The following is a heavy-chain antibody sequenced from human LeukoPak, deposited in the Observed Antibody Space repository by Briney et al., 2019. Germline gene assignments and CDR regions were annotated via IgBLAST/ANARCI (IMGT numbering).Heavy chain of an antibody. V-gene: IGHV1-69*13. J-gene: IGHJ6*04. Sequence: GASVKVSCTASGGTFSSYAISWVRQAPGQGLEWMGGIIPIFGTANYAQKFQGRVTITADESTSTAYMELSSLRSEDTAVYYCARGYLFTKLDYYYYGMDVWGKGTTVTVSS. CDR2: IIPIFGTA. CDR3: ARGYLFTKLDYYYYGMDV. D-gene: IGHD1-1*01. CDR1: GGTFSSYA.